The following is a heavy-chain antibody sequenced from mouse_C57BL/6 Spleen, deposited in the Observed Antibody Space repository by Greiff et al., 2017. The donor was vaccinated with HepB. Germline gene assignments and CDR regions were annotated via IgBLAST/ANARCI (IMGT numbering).Heavy chain of an antibody. CDR1: GYTFTSYW. CDR3: AKPLCDGYSVDY. V-gene: IGHV1-55*01. Sequence: VQLQQPGAELVKPGASVKMSCKASGYTFTSYWITWVKQRPGQGLEWIGDIYPGSGNTNYNEKFKSKATLTVDTSSSTAYMQLSSLTSDDSAVCYCAKPLCDGYSVDYWGQGTTLTVSS. J-gene: IGHJ2*01. CDR2: IYPGSGNT. D-gene: IGHD2-3*01.